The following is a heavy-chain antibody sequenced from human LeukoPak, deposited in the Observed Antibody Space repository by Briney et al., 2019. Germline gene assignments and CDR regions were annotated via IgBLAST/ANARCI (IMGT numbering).Heavy chain of an antibody. Sequence: ASVKVSCKASGYTFTAYYMHWVRQAAGQGLEWMGWINPDSGGTNYAQTFQGRVTMTRDTSINTAFMELSRLTSDDTAVYYCARVRPNYYDSSGYPHASDIWGQGTMVTVSS. CDR3: ARVRPNYYDSSGYPHASDI. D-gene: IGHD3-22*01. CDR1: GYTFTAYY. V-gene: IGHV1-2*02. J-gene: IGHJ3*02. CDR2: INPDSGGT.